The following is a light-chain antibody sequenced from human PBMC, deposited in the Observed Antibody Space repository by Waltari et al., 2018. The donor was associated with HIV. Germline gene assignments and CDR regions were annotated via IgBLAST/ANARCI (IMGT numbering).Light chain of an antibody. CDR3: AAWDDSLNAHVL. V-gene: IGLV1-44*01. Sequence: QSVLTQPPSASGTPGQRVTLSCSGRNSNIGSNTVNWYQQRPGTAPKLLIYNNNQRPSGVSDRFSGSKSGTSASLAISGLQSEDEADYYCAAWDDSLNAHVLFGGGTKLTVL. CDR2: NNN. J-gene: IGLJ2*01. CDR1: NSNIGSNT.